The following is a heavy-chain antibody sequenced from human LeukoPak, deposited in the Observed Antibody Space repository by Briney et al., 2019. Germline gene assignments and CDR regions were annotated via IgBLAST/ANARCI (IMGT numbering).Heavy chain of an antibody. CDR1: GFTFSSYS. D-gene: IGHD3-22*01. J-gene: IGHJ4*02. Sequence: GGSLRLSCAASGFTFSSYSMNWVRQAPGKGLEWVSSISSSSSYIYYADSVKGRFTISRDNAKNSLYLQMNSLRAEDTAVYYCAKHRSHYYDSSGGYYFDYWGQGTLVTVSS. V-gene: IGHV3-21*04. CDR2: ISSSSSYI. CDR3: AKHRSHYYDSSGGYYFDY.